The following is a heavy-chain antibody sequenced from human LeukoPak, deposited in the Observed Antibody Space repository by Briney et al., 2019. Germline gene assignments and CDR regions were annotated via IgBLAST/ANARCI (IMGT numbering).Heavy chain of an antibody. V-gene: IGHV4-61*02. D-gene: IGHD2-8*02. CDR3: ARSKMGYCIGDVCSEVFDY. CDR1: GDSISNGNHY. J-gene: IGHJ4*02. CDR2: IYYRATT. Sequence: KPSQTLSLTCTVSGDSISNGNHYWNWIRQSAGKGLEWIGRIYYRATTLYNPSLKTRVIVSVDTSKNQFSLKLSSVTAADTAKYFCARSKMGYCIGDVCSEVFDYWGQGTLVTVSS.